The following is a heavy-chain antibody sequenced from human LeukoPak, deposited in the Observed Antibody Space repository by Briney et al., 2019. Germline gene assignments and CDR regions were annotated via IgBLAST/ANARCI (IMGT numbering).Heavy chain of an antibody. V-gene: IGHV3-23*01. CDR1: GFTFRSYA. D-gene: IGHD1-26*01. CDR2: IGGSGGTT. CDR3: AKGYGSYYSSFDY. Sequence: PGGSLRLSCGVSGFTFRSYAMSWVRQAPGKGLEWVSAIGGSGGTTYYADSVKGRFTISRDNSKNTLYLQMNRLRAEDTAVYYCAKGYGSYYSSFDYWGQGTLVTVSS. J-gene: IGHJ4*02.